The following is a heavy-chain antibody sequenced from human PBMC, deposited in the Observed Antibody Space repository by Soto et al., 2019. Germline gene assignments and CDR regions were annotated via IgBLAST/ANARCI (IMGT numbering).Heavy chain of an antibody. CDR1: GFTFSNAW. V-gene: IGHV3-15*01. CDR2: VKSKIDGGTT. CDR3: TTYRGIGAYVSFEQ. Sequence: EVQLVESGGGLVKPGESLRLSCAVSGFTFSNAWMGWVRQAPGKGLEWVGHVKSKIDGGTTDYAAPVKGRFTIARDDSKNTVSLQMNSLKTEHTAVYYCTTYRGIGAYVSFEQCGQGTLVTVSS. J-gene: IGHJ4*02. D-gene: IGHD2-21*01.